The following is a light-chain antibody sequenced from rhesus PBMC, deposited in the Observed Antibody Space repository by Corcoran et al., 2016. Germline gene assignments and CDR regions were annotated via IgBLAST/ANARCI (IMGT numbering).Light chain of an antibody. Sequence: DIQMTQSPSSLSASVGDTVTITCRASQDISSNLAWYQQKPGKVPELLIYAASNLQSGFPSRISGSGSGTDFPLTISSLQPEDFATYCCQNGYSIPTFGQGTKVDIK. CDR2: AAS. CDR1: QDISSN. CDR3: QNGYSIPT. J-gene: IGKJ1*01. V-gene: IGKV1-25*02.